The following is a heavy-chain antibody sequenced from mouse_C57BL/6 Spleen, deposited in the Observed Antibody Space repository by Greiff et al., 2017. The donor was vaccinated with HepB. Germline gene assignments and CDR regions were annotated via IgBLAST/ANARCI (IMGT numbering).Heavy chain of an antibody. D-gene: IGHD1-1*01. J-gene: IGHJ4*01. V-gene: IGHV1-9*01. CDR2: ILPGSGST. CDR3: ARGPYYYGSSYSYYYAMDY. Sequence: QVQLQQSGAELMKPGASVKLSCKATGYTFTGYWIEWVKQRPGHGLEWIGEILPGSGSTNYNEKFKGKATFTADTSSNTAYMQLSSLTTEDSAIYCCARGPYYYGSSYSYYYAMDYWGQGTSVTVSS. CDR1: GYTFTGYW.